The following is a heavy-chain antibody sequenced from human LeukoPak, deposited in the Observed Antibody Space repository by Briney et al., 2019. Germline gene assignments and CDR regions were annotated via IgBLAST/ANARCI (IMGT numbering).Heavy chain of an antibody. CDR1: GFTFSSYW. J-gene: IGHJ6*03. CDR2: INSDGSST. Sequence: GGSLRLSCAASGFTFSSYWMHWVRQAPGKGLVWVSRINSDGSSTSYADSVKGRFTISRDNAKNTLYLQMNSLRAEDTAVYYCARESADYYYYYMDVWGKGTTVTISS. V-gene: IGHV3-74*01. CDR3: ARESADYYYYYMDV.